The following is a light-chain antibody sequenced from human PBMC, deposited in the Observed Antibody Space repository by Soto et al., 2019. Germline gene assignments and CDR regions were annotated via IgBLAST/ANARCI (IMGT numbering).Light chain of an antibody. Sequence: QSALTQPPSASGSPGQSVTITCSGTSRDVGEENYVSWYQQHPGKVSKLILYEVSKRPSGVPDRFSGSRSGNTASLTVSGLQAEDEANYYCSSFAGSPVVFGGGTKVTVL. CDR3: SSFAGSPVV. V-gene: IGLV2-8*01. J-gene: IGLJ2*01. CDR2: EVS. CDR1: SRDVGEENY.